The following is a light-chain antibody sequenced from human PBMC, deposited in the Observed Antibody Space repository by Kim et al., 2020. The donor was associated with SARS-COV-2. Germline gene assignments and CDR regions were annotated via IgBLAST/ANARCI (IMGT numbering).Light chain of an antibody. CDR2: GAS. V-gene: IGKV1-39*01. J-gene: IGKJ4*02. CDR1: QDITNY. Sequence: ASVGDRVTITCQASQDITNYVNWYQQKSGKAPKLLIYGASILESGVPSRFSGSGSGTDFTLTIGSLQPEDFATYYCQQSYNLPPTFGRGTKVDIK. CDR3: QQSYNLPPT.